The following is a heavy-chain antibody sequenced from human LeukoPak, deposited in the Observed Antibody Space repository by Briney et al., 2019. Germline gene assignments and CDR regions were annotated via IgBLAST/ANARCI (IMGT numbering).Heavy chain of an antibody. Sequence: GGSPRLSCAASGFTVSSNYMSWVRQAPGKGLEWVSVIYSGGSTYYADSVKGRFTISRDNSKNTLYLQMNSLRAEDTAVYYCARDRSDDAFDIWGQGTMVTVSS. CDR2: IYSGGST. J-gene: IGHJ3*02. V-gene: IGHV3-53*01. CDR1: GFTVSSNY. CDR3: ARDRSDDAFDI.